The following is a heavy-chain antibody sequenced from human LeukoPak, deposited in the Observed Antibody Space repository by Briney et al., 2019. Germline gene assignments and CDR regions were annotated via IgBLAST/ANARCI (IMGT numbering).Heavy chain of an antibody. Sequence: GGSLRLSCAASGFTFSSYGMHWVRQAPGKGLEWVAFIRYDGSNKYYADSVKGRFTISRDNSKNTLYLQMNSLRAEDTAVYYCAKEHKQWLVLGWFDPWGQGTLVTVSS. V-gene: IGHV3-30*02. D-gene: IGHD6-19*01. J-gene: IGHJ5*02. CDR3: AKEHKQWLVLGWFDP. CDR1: GFTFSSYG. CDR2: IRYDGSNK.